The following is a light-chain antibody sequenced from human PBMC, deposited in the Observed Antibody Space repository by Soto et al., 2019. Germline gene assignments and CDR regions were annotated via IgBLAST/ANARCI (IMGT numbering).Light chain of an antibody. J-gene: IGKJ3*01. CDR2: DAS. Sequence: DIQMTQAPSTLSASVGDRVTITCRASQSISSWLAWYQQKPGKAPKLLIYDASSLESGVPSTFSSSGSGTEFTLTISSLQPDDFATYYCHQYTSPVEFGPGTKVDIK. CDR3: HQYTSPVE. CDR1: QSISSW. V-gene: IGKV1-5*01.